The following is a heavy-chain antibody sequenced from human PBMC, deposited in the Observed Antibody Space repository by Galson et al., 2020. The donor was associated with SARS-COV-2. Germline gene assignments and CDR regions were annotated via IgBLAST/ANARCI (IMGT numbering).Heavy chain of an antibody. CDR3: VKDLRTTGSLDN. CDR1: GFPFSGDV. D-gene: IGHD1-1*01. J-gene: IGHJ4*02. CDR2: ISNYGDNI. V-gene: IGHV3-64D*08. Sequence: GGSLRLSCSASGFPFSGDVMHWVRQAPGKGLEHVAAISNYGDNIDYADSVKGRFSISRDNPLNTLYLHMSSLRSEDTAVYFCVKDLRTTGSLDNWGQGTLVVGCS.